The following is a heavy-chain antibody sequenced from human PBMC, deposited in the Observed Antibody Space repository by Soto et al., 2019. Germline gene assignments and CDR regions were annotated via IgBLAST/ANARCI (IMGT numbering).Heavy chain of an antibody. J-gene: IGHJ6*02. CDR2: MSPNTGKT. CDR3: AKHNTSVFGMDV. Sequence: ASVKVSCKASGYTFTSYDINWVRQAPGQGLEWMGWMSPNTGKTVYAQKFQGRISLTRDTSINTAYMELSSLRSEDSALYYCAKHNTSVFGMDVWGQGTTVTVSS. D-gene: IGHD1-20*01. V-gene: IGHV1-8*01. CDR1: GYTFTSYD.